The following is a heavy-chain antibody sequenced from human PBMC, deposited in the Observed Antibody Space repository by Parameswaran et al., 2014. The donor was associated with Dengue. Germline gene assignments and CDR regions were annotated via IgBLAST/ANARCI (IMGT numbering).Heavy chain of an antibody. V-gene: IGHV3-74*01. J-gene: IGHJ4*02. CDR2: INSDGSST. D-gene: IGHD3-22*01. CDR3: ARDWTYYYDSSGQNPSPTDY. Sequence: VRQAPGKGLVWVSRINSDGSSTSYADSVKGRFTISRDNARNTLYLQMNSLRAEDTAVYYCARDWTYYYDSSGQNPSPTDYWGQGTLVTVSS.